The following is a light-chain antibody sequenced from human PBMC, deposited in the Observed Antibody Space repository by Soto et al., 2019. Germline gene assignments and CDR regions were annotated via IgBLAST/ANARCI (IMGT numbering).Light chain of an antibody. V-gene: IGKV1-5*01. CDR1: QSISSW. CDR3: HQYNSYWT. CDR2: DAS. Sequence: QITQSPSALSASVGDRVTITCRASQSISSWLAWYQQKPGKAPKLLIYDASSLESGVPSRFSGSGSGTEFTLTISSLQPDDFATYYCHQYNSYWTFGQGTKVDIK. J-gene: IGKJ1*01.